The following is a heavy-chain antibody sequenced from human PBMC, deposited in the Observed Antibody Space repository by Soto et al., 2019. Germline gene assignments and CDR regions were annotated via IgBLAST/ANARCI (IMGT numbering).Heavy chain of an antibody. V-gene: IGHV3-23*01. Sequence: GGSLRLSCAASGFTFSSYAMSWVRQAPGKGLEWVSAISGSGGSTYYADSVKGRFTISRDNSKNTLYLQMNSLRAEDTAVYYCAKYIFGVAHYYYYMDVWGKGTTVTVSS. J-gene: IGHJ6*03. CDR1: GFTFSSYA. D-gene: IGHD3-3*01. CDR2: ISGSGGST. CDR3: AKYIFGVAHYYYYMDV.